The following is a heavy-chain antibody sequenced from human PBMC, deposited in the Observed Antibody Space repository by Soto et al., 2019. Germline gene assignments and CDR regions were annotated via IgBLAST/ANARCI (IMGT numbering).Heavy chain of an antibody. Sequence: SETLSLTCTVSGGSISSSSYYWGWIRQPPGKGLEWIGSIYYSGSTYYNPSLKSRVTISVDTSKNQFSLKLSSVTAADTAVYYCARRTGVYSSGWYQAFDYWGQGTLVTVSS. CDR2: IYYSGST. V-gene: IGHV4-39*01. D-gene: IGHD6-19*01. CDR1: GGSISSSSYY. CDR3: ARRTGVYSSGWYQAFDY. J-gene: IGHJ4*02.